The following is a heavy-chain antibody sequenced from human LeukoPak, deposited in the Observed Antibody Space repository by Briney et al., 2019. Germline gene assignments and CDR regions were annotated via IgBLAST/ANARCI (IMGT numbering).Heavy chain of an antibody. D-gene: IGHD2-15*01. J-gene: IGHJ6*03. Sequence: PGGSLRLSCAASGFAFSSYTMNWVRQAPGKGLEWVSFISTSSSYIYYADSVKGRFTISRDNAENSLFLQMNSLRAEDTAVYYCARVLRYCSGGNCYSGGLGYMDVWGKGTTVTISS. CDR3: ARVLRYCSGGNCYSGGLGYMDV. CDR2: ISTSSSYI. CDR1: GFAFSSYT. V-gene: IGHV3-21*04.